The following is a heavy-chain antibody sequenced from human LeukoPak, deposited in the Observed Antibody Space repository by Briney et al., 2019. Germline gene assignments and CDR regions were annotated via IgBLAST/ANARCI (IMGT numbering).Heavy chain of an antibody. CDR2: INHSGST. D-gene: IGHD1-7*01. J-gene: IGHJ6*03. CDR3: ARAWNLGGNYYYYYMDV. V-gene: IGHV4-34*01. CDR1: GGSFSGYY. Sequence: PSETLSLTCAVYGGSFSGYYWSWIRQPPGKGLEWIGEINHSGSTNYNPSLKSRVTISVDTSKNQFSLKLSSVTAADTAVYYCARAWNLGGNYYYYYMDVWGKGTTVTVSS.